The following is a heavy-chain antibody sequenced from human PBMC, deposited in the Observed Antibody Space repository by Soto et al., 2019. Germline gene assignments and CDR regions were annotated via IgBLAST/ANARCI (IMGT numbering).Heavy chain of an antibody. V-gene: IGHV1-46*01. J-gene: IGHJ4*02. D-gene: IGHD6-19*01. CDR2: INPSGGST. Sequence: QVQLVQSGAEVKKPGASVKVSCKASGYTFTSYYMHWVRQAPGQGLEWMGIINPSGGSTSYAQKFQGRVTMTRDTSTSTVYMELSSLRSEDTAVYYCARDLGLAVAGIDRLFDYWGQGTLVTVSS. CDR3: ARDLGLAVAGIDRLFDY. CDR1: GYTFTSYY.